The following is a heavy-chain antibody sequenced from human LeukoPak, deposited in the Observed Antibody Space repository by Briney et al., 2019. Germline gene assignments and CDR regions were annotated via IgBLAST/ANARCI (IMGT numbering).Heavy chain of an antibody. CDR2: ISGSGSST. Sequence: GGSLRLSCAASGFTFSNYAMRWVRQAPGKGLEWVSGISGSGSSTYYAYSVKGRFTISRDNAKKRLYLLMNSLRAEATAVYYCARRSGIAVAGASDYWGQGTLVTVSS. V-gene: IGHV3-23*01. J-gene: IGHJ4*02. CDR1: GFTFSNYA. D-gene: IGHD6-19*01. CDR3: ARRSGIAVAGASDY.